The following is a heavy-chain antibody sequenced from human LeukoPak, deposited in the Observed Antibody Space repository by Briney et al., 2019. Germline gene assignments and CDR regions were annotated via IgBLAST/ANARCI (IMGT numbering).Heavy chain of an antibody. Sequence: GRSLRLSCAASGFTFSSYAMHWVRQAPGKGLEWVAVISYDGSNKYYADSVKGRLTISRDNSKNTLYLQMNSLRAEDTAVYYCARDLGSRSSGWYSGIGMFDYWGQGTLVTVSS. CDR1: GFTFSSYA. J-gene: IGHJ4*02. CDR2: ISYDGSNK. V-gene: IGHV3-30*04. D-gene: IGHD6-19*01. CDR3: ARDLGSRSSGWYSGIGMFDY.